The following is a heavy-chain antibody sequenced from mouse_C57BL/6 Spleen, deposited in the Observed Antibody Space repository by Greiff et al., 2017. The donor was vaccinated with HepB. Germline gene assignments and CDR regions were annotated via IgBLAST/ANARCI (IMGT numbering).Heavy chain of an antibody. J-gene: IGHJ3*01. CDR2: ISYDGSN. CDR3: ARGESNWFAY. CDR1: GYSITSGYY. V-gene: IGHV3-6*01. D-gene: IGHD1-3*01. Sequence: EVKLPESGPGLVKPSQSLSLTCSVTGYSITSGYYWNWIRQFPGNKLEWMGYISYDGSNNYNPSLKNRISITRDTSKNQFFRKLNSVTTEDTATYYCARGESNWFAYWGQGTLVTVSA.